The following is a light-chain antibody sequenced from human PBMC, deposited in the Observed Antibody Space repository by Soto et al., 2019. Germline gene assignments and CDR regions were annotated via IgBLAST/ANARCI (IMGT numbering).Light chain of an antibody. CDR1: QSLVYSDGNTY. CDR3: MQGKHWHPN. V-gene: IGKV2-30*01. Sequence: DVVMTQSPLSLPVTLGQPASISCRSSQSLVYSDGNTYLSWFQQRPGQSPRRLIYKVSNRDSGVPDRFSGSGSGTDFTLKISRVEAEDVGVYYCMQGKHWHPNFGHGTKVDIK. J-gene: IGKJ3*01. CDR2: KVS.